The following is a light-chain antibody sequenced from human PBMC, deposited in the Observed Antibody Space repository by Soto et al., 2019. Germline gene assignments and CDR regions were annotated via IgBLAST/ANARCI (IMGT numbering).Light chain of an antibody. Sequence: DIQRTQSPSSVSASVGDRVTITCRASQGMNSWLAWYQQKPGKAPKLLIYAASNLQSGVPSRFSGSGSGTEFTLTISILQPEDCATYYCQQANSFPWPFGQGPKVEIK. CDR1: QGMNSW. V-gene: IGKV1-12*01. CDR3: QQANSFPWP. J-gene: IGKJ1*01. CDR2: AAS.